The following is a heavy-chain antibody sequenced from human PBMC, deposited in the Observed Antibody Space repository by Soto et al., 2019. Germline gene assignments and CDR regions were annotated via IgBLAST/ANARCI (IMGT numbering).Heavy chain of an antibody. CDR1: GYTFTSYY. V-gene: IGHV1-46*03. D-gene: IGHD2-2*01. CDR3: SRSPLHPAMLDPFDI. Sequence: QVQLVQSGAEVKKPGASVKVSCKASGYTFTSYYMHWVRQAPGQGLEWMGIINLSGGSTSYAQKFQGSVTMPRHTSTSTVYMELSSLRSEDTAVYYCSRSPLHPAMLDPFDIWGQGTMVTVSS. CDR2: INLSGGST. J-gene: IGHJ3*02.